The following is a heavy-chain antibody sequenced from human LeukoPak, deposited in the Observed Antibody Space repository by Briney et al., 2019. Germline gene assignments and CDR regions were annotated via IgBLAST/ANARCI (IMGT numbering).Heavy chain of an antibody. D-gene: IGHD6-25*01. Sequence: PGGSLRLSCAASGFTFSSYAMSWIRQPPGKGLEWIGNIYYSGSANHNPSLKSRVTISRDTSKNQFSLKLTSVTTADTAVYYCARGGGVKTAALDLDYWGQGTLVTVSS. V-gene: IGHV4-59*01. CDR2: IYYSGSA. CDR3: ARGGGVKTAALDLDY. CDR1: GFTFSSYA. J-gene: IGHJ4*02.